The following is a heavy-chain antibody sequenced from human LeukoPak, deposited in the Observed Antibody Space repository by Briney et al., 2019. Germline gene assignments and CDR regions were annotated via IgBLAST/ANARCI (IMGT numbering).Heavy chain of an antibody. D-gene: IGHD3-22*01. J-gene: IGHJ4*02. CDR3: ARVGYYDSIFYFDY. Sequence: GGSLRLSCAASGFTFSSYWMHWVRQAPGKGLVWVSRINSDGSSTSYADSVKGRFTISRDNAKNTLYLQLNSLRAEDTAVYYCARVGYYDSIFYFDYWSQGTLVTVSS. CDR2: INSDGSST. V-gene: IGHV3-74*01. CDR1: GFTFSSYW.